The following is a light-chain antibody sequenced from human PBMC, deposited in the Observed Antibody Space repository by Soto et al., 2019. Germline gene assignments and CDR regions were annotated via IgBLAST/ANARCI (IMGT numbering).Light chain of an antibody. CDR3: QHSYSTPPQYT. J-gene: IGKJ2*01. CDR2: GAS. Sequence: DIQMTQSPSSLSASVGDRVTITCRATQSISTYLNWYQQIPGKAPKLLIYGASSLQSGVPSRFSGSGPGTDFTLTLSSLQPEDFAIYYCQHSYSTPPQYTFGQGTKVEIK. V-gene: IGKV1-39*01. CDR1: QSISTY.